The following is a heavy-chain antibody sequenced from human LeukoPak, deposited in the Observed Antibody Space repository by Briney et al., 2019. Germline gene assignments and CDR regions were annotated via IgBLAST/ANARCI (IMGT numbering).Heavy chain of an antibody. CDR2: SSSSDDGK. D-gene: IGHD3-22*01. CDR1: GLSLNNYA. V-gene: IGHV3-23*01. J-gene: IGHJ4*02. CDR3: AKDGTYYYDTSGYSNGDAYLDY. Sequence: PGGSLRLSCTASGLSLNNYAMSWVRQVPGKGLEWVSASSSSDDGKWYAESVKGRFTISRDNAKNTLYVQMNSLRPEDTAVYYCAKDGTYYYDTSGYSNGDAYLDYWGQGTLVTVSS.